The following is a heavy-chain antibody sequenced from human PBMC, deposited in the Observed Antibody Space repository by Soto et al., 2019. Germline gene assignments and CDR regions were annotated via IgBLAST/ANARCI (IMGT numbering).Heavy chain of an antibody. V-gene: IGHV3-23*01. CDR2: ISGSGGST. Sequence: GGSLRLSCAASGFTFSSYAMSWVRQAPGKGLEWVSAISGSGGSTYYGDSMKGRFTISRDNSKNTLYLQMNSLRDEDTAVYYCAKEIRRLLLAFDIWGQGTMVTVSS. CDR1: GFTFSSYA. D-gene: IGHD3-22*01. J-gene: IGHJ3*02. CDR3: AKEIRRLLLAFDI.